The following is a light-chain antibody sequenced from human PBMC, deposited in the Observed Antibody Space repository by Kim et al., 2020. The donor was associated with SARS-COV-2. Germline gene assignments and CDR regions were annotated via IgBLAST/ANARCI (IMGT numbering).Light chain of an antibody. J-gene: IGLJ3*02. CDR1: RLGNIF. CDR3: QAWDSSTVV. Sequence: SLSPGQKAPITCSGGRLGNIFCSWYKQKPGQSPVLAVYQDGRRRSGIPDRFSVSNSGNTATLTISETQAVDEADYYCQAWDSSTVVFGGGTKLTVL. CDR2: QDG. V-gene: IGLV3-1*01.